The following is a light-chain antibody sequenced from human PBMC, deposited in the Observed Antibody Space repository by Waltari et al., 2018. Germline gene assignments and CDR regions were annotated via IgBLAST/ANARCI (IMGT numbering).Light chain of an antibody. J-gene: IGLJ3*02. CDR2: DVS. V-gene: IGLV2-14*01. CDR1: SSDVGGYNY. Sequence: QSALTQPASVSGSPGQSITISCTGTSSDVGGYNYVSGYQQHPGKAPKLMIYDVSERPSGVSNHCSGSKSGNTASLTISGLQAEDEADYYCSSYTSSNTWVFGGGTKLTVL. CDR3: SSYTSSNTWV.